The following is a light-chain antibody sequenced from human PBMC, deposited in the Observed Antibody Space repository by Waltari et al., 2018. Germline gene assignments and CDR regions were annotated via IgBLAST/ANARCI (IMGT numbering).Light chain of an antibody. CDR1: QGVGRE. J-gene: IGKJ4*01. CDR3: QQYDNWPLT. Sequence: ETVMTQSPATLSVAPGARATLSCRASQGVGRELAWYQQKPGQDPRLLIYGVSTRATGVPARCSGSGAGDEFTLTISRLKSEDFEVEYCQQYDNWPLTFGGGTKVEIK. V-gene: IGKV3D-15*01. CDR2: GVS.